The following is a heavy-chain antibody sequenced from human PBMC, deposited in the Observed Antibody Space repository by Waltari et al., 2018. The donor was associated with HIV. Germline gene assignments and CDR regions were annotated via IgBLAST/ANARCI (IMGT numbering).Heavy chain of an antibody. V-gene: IGHV2-70*15. D-gene: IGHD3-10*01. J-gene: IGHJ6*02. Sequence: QVTLRESGPALVKPTQTLTLTCTFSGFSLSTSGMCVSWIRQPPGKALEWLARIDWDDDKYYSTSLKTRLTISKDTSKNQVVLTMTNMDPVDTATYYCARDYGSGSYYSEYGMDVWGQGTTVTVSS. CDR2: IDWDDDK. CDR3: ARDYGSGSYYSEYGMDV. CDR1: GFSLSTSGMC.